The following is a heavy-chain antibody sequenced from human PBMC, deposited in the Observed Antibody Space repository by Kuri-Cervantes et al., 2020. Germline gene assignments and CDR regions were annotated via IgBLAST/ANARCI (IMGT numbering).Heavy chain of an antibody. V-gene: IGHV4-61*08. CDR3: ARGSGWYGY. Sequence: GSLRLSCTVSGGSISSGGYYWSWIRQHPGKGLEWIGYTYYSGSTNYNPSLKSRVTISVDTSKNQFSVKLSSVTAADTAVYYCARGSGWYGYWGQGTLVTVSS. CDR1: GGSISSGGYY. J-gene: IGHJ4*02. CDR2: TYYSGST. D-gene: IGHD6-19*01.